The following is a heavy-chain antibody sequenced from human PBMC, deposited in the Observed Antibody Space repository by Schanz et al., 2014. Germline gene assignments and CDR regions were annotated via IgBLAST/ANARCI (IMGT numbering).Heavy chain of an antibody. CDR2: ISSSSNYY. CDR3: ARSTYYDILTGQTHPRVDVRYFDL. V-gene: IGHV3-21*01. Sequence: EVQLVESGGGLVKSGGSLRLSCATSGFIFTSYSMHWVRQAPGKGLEWVSSISSSSNYYYYADSVKGRFTISRDAAKASLFLPMTSLRADDTAVYYCARSTYYDILTGQTHPRVDVRYFDLWGRGTLVTVSS. D-gene: IGHD3-9*01. CDR1: GFIFTSYS. J-gene: IGHJ2*01.